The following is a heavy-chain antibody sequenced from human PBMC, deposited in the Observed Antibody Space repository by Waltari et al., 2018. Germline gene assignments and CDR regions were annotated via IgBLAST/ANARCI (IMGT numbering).Heavy chain of an antibody. V-gene: IGHV3-49*04. CDR1: GFTFSSYA. D-gene: IGHD1-26*01. CDR2: IRSKAYGGTT. CDR3: NSVGATTADY. J-gene: IGHJ4*02. Sequence: EVQLLESGGGLVQPGGSLRLSCAASGFTFSSYAMSWVRQAPGKGLEWVGFIRSKAYGGTTEYAASVKGRFTISRDDSKSIAYLQMNSLKTEDTAVYYCNSVGATTADYWGQGTLVTVSS.